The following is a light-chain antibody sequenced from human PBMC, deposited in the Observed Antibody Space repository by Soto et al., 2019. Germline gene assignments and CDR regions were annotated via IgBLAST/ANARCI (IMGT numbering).Light chain of an antibody. Sequence: DIVLTQSPGTLSLSPGEGATLSCRASQRVSSNYLAWYQQKPGQPPRLLISDASRRAPGIPDRFSGSGSGTDFTLTISRLEPEDSAVYYCQQYGSSPITFGQGTRLEI. CDR1: QRVSSNY. CDR2: DAS. J-gene: IGKJ5*01. V-gene: IGKV3-20*01. CDR3: QQYGSSPIT.